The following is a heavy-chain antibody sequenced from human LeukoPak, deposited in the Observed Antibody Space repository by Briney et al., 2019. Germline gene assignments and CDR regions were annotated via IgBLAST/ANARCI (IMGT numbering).Heavy chain of an antibody. CDR1: GYTLTELS. CDR3: ATWALNYYGSGSYAYDY. D-gene: IGHD3-10*01. CDR2: FDPEDGET. Sequence: ASVKVSCKVSGYTLTELSMHWVRQAPGKGLEWMGGFDPEDGETIYAQKFQGRVTMTEDTSTDTAYMELSSLRSEDTAVYYCATWALNYYGSGSYAYDYWGRGTLVTVSS. V-gene: IGHV1-24*01. J-gene: IGHJ4*02.